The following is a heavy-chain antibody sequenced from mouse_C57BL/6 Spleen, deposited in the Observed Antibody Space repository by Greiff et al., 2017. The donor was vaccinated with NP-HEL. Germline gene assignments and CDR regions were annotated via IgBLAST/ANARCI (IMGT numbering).Heavy chain of an antibody. Sequence: VQLQQPGAELVKPGASVKMSCKASGYTFTSYWITWVKQRPGQGLEWIGDIYPGSGSTNYNEKFKSKATLTVDTSSSTAYMQLSSLTSEDSAVYYCARYYYGSSWYFDVWGTGTTVTVSS. CDR1: GYTFTSYW. V-gene: IGHV1-55*01. J-gene: IGHJ1*03. CDR3: ARYYYGSSWYFDV. CDR2: IYPGSGST. D-gene: IGHD1-1*01.